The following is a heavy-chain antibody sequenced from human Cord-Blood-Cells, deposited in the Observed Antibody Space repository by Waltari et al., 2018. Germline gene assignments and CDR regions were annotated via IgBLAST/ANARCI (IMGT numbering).Heavy chain of an antibody. D-gene: IGHD1-7*01. Sequence: QVQLQQWGAGLLKPSETLSLTCAVHGGSFSGHYLTWLGQPPGKGLEWIGEINHIGSTNYNPSLKSRVTISVDTSKNQFSLKLSSVTAADTAVYYCARGYNWNYNWFDPWGQGTLVTVSS. CDR1: GGSFSGHY. V-gene: IGHV4-34*01. CDR2: INHIGST. J-gene: IGHJ5*02. CDR3: ARGYNWNYNWFDP.